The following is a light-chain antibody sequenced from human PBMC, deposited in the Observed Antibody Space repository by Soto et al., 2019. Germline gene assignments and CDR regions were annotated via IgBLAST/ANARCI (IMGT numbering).Light chain of an antibody. V-gene: IGKV3-11*01. CDR3: QQRSNWPPLT. CDR1: QSVSSY. Sequence: EIVLTQSPATLSLSPGERATLSCRASQSVSSYLAWCQQKPGQAPRLLIYDAFNRATGIPARFSGSGSGTDFTLTISSLEPEDFAVYYCQQRSNWPPLTFGGGTKVEIK. J-gene: IGKJ4*01. CDR2: DAF.